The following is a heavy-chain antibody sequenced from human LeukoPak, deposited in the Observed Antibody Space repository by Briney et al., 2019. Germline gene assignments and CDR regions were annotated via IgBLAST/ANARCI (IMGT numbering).Heavy chain of an antibody. CDR1: GFTFSSYA. V-gene: IGHV3-30*18. CDR2: ISYDGSNK. J-gene: IGHJ6*02. CDR3: AKDRLYYYDSSGYYYYYGMDV. Sequence: GGSLRLSCAASGFTFSSYAMSWVRQAPGKGLEWVAVISYDGSNKYYADSVKGRFTISRDNSKNRLYLQMNSLRAEDTAVYYCAKDRLYYYDSSGYYYYYGMDVWGQGTTVTVSS. D-gene: IGHD3-22*01.